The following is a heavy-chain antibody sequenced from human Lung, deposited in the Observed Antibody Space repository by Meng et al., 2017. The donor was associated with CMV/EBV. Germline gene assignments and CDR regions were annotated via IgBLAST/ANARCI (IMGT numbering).Heavy chain of an antibody. J-gene: IGHJ5*02. CDR1: GYTFTAYY. CDR2: INPNTGDT. CDR3: ARSIVVVIATLAP. Sequence: SVKVSXKASGYTFTAYYLHWVRQAPGQGLEWMGWINPNTGDTNYAQKFQGRVTMTRDTSISTAYMELSSLTSDDTAVYYCARSIVVVIATLAPWGQGTXVNGAS. D-gene: IGHD2-21*01. V-gene: IGHV1-2*02.